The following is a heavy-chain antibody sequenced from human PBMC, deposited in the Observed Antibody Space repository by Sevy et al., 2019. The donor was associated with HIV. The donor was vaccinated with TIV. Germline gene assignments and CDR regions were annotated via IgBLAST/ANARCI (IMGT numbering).Heavy chain of an antibody. CDR2: IWYDGINK. Sequence: GGSLRLSCEVFGFSFSDYGMHWVRQAPGKGLEWVAAIWYDGINKYYADSVKGRFTKSRDNFKNTLDLQMNSLRDEDTAIYSCARDNLLPRMISMLRGALAYNCDHWGQGTLVTVSS. CDR3: ARDNLLPRMISMLRGALAYNCDH. D-gene: IGHD3-10*01. CDR1: GFSFSDYG. J-gene: IGHJ4*02. V-gene: IGHV3-33*01.